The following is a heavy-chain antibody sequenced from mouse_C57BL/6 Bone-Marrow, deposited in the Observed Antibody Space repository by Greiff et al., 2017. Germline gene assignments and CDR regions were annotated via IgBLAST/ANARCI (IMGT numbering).Heavy chain of an antibody. CDR1: GYAFSSSW. D-gene: IGHD4-1*01. J-gene: IGHJ4*01. CDR2: IYPGDGDT. V-gene: IGHV1-82*01. Sequence: VQLQQSGPELVKPGASVKISCKASGYAFSSSWMNWVKQRPGKGLEWIGRIYPGDGDTNYNGKFKGKATLTADKSSSTAYMQLSSLTSEDSAVYLCARWLTAYYYYAMDYWGQGTSVTVSS. CDR3: ARWLTAYYYYAMDY.